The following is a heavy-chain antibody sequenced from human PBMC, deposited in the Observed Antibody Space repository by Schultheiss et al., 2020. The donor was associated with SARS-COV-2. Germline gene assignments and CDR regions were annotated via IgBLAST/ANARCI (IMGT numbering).Heavy chain of an antibody. CDR2: MNPNSGNT. D-gene: IGHD6-19*01. J-gene: IGHJ4*02. V-gene: IGHV1-8*02. Sequence: ASVKVSCKASGGTFSSYAISWVRQAPGQGLEWMGWMNPNSGNTGYAQKFQGRVTMTRNTSISTAYMELSSLRSEDTAVYYCARSEFAVAGSDYWGQGTLVTVSS. CDR3: ARSEFAVAGSDY. CDR1: GGTFSSYA.